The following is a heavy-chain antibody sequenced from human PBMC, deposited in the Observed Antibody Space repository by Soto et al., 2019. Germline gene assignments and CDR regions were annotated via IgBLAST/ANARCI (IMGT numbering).Heavy chain of an antibody. CDR3: VLTVAGAWNYFDY. V-gene: IGHV1-69*02. J-gene: IGHJ4*02. Sequence: SVKVSCKASGGTFSSYTISWVRQAPGQGLEWMGRIIPILGIANYAQKFQGRVTITADKSTSTAYMELSSLRSEDTAVYYCVLTVAGAWNYFDYWGQGTLVTVSS. D-gene: IGHD6-19*01. CDR1: GGTFSSYT. CDR2: IIPILGIA.